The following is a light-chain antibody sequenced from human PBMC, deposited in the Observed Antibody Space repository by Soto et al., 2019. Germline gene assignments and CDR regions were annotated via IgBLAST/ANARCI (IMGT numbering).Light chain of an antibody. CDR3: CSYAGSYTDV. CDR1: SIDV. Sequence: QSALTQPRSVSGSPGQSVTISCTGTSIDVSWYQQQPGKAPKLMIYDVSQRPSGVPDRFSGSKSGNTASLTISGLQAEDEADYYCCSYAGSYTDVFATGTKVTVL. J-gene: IGLJ1*01. CDR2: DVS. V-gene: IGLV2-11*01.